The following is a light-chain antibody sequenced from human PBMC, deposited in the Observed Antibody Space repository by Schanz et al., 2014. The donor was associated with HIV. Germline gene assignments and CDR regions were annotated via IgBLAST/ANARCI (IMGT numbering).Light chain of an antibody. J-gene: IGKJ2*01. CDR1: QNIGNW. CDR2: QAS. Sequence: DIHMTQSPSSVSASVGDRVTITCRASQNIGNWLAWYQQKPGKAPHLLIYQASTLKTGVPSRFSGSGSGTEFTLTISSLQPDDFATYYCQQYKTFLYTFGQGTKLEIK. CDR3: QQYKTFLYT. V-gene: IGKV1-5*03.